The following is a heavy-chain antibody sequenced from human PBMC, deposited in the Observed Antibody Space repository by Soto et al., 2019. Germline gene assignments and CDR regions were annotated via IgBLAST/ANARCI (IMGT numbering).Heavy chain of an antibody. CDR3: ARKGGHSHDILTGYFPL. CDR1: GYTFTSYG. Sequence: QVQLVQSGAEVKKPGASVKVSCKASGYTFTSYGIRWVRQAPGQGLEWMGWISAYNGSTNYAQKLQGRVTMTTDTATSTAYSELRSLRSNDTAVYSCARKGGHSHDILTGYFPLWGQGTLVTVSS. J-gene: IGHJ4*02. V-gene: IGHV1-18*01. D-gene: IGHD3-9*01. CDR2: ISAYNGST.